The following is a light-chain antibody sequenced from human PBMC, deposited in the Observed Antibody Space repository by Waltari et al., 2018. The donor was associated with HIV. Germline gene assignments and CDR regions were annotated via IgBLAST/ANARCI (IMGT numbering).Light chain of an antibody. Sequence: SYELAQPLSVSVALGQTAKITCGAHNIGSRNVPWYTQEPGQSPVLVMYRDTNRPSGIPQRFSGSNSGNTATLTISGAQAGDEADYYCQVWDRSTDVVFGGGTKLTVL. CDR2: RDT. V-gene: IGLV3-9*01. CDR1: NIGSRN. J-gene: IGLJ2*01. CDR3: QVWDRSTDVV.